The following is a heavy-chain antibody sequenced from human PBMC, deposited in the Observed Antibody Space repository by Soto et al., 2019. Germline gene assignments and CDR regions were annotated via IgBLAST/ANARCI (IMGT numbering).Heavy chain of an antibody. D-gene: IGHD1-26*01. CDR1: GGSFSSYA. Sequence: GSSVKVSCKASGGSFSSYAISWLRQAPGQGLEWMGGIIPIFGTANYAQKFQGRVTITADKSTSTAYMELSSLRSEDTAMYYCARDYLGATSYYYGMDVWGQGTTVTVSS. CDR3: ARDYLGATSYYYGMDV. V-gene: IGHV1-69*06. J-gene: IGHJ6*02. CDR2: IIPIFGTA.